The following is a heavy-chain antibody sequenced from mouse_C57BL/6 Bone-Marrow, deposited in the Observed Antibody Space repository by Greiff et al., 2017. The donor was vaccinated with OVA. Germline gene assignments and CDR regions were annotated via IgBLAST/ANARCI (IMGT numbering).Heavy chain of an antibody. CDR2: IRSKSSNYAT. V-gene: IGHV10-3*01. J-gene: IGHJ4*01. D-gene: IGHD2-12*01. Sequence: EVQLQQSGGGLVQPKGSLKLSCAASGFTFNTYAMHWVRQAPGKGLEWVARIRSKSSNYATYYADSVKDSFTISRDDSQSMRYLQMNNLKTEDTAMYYCVREGARRFTCHYYAMDYWGQGTSVTVSS. CDR3: VREGARRFTCHYYAMDY. CDR1: GFTFNTYA.